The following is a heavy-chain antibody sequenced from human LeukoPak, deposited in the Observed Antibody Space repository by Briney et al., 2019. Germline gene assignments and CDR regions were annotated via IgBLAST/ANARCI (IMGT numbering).Heavy chain of an antibody. D-gene: IGHD1-20*01. CDR3: ARIPGITGSLYYYYYGMDV. V-gene: IGHV4-59*01. CDR1: GGFISSYY. Sequence: SETLSLTCTVSGGFISSYYWSWIRQPPGKGLEWIGYIYYSGSTNYNPSLKSRVTISVDTSKNQFSLKLSSVTAADTAVYYCARIPGITGSLYYYYYGMDVWGQGTTVTVSS. J-gene: IGHJ6*02. CDR2: IYYSGST.